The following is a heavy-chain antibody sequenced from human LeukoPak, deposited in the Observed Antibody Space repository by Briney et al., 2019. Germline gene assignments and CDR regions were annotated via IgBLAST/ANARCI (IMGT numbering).Heavy chain of an antibody. CDR1: GFTFSSYG. D-gene: IGHD7-27*01. CDR2: IWYDGSNK. CDR3: ARLSPQLGKGEGPFDY. V-gene: IGHV3-33*01. Sequence: PGGSLRLSCAASGFTFSSYGMHWVREAPGKGLEGVAVIWYDGSNKYYADSVKGRFTISRDNSKNTLYLQMNSLRAEDTAVYYCARLSPQLGKGEGPFDYWGQGTLVTVSS. J-gene: IGHJ4*02.